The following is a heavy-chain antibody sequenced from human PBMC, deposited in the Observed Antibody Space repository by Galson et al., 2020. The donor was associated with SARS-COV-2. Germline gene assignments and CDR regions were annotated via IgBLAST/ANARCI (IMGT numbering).Heavy chain of an antibody. CDR1: GFRVSTKF. D-gene: IGHD4-17*01. Sequence: GESLKISCAASGFRVSTKFMSWVRQAPGRGLEWVSVTYGGGSTYFADSVKGRFSVSRDDSNDVLYLQMGGLTAEDTAIYYCAGASFYGDYLAYWGQGSLVTVSS. J-gene: IGHJ4*02. V-gene: IGHV3-66*01. CDR2: TYGGGST. CDR3: AGASFYGDYLAY.